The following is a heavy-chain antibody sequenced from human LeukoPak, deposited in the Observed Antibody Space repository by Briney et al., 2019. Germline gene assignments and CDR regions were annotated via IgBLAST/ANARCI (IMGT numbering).Heavy chain of an antibody. Sequence: SETLSLTCAVSGYSISSGYYLDWIRQPPGKGLEWIGTISHSGGTYYNPSLRSRVTISVDTSKNQFSLKLCSMTAADTAVYYCARNYGGLDYFDSWGQGTLVTVSS. CDR2: ISHSGGT. J-gene: IGHJ4*02. D-gene: IGHD1-7*01. CDR1: GYSISSGYY. CDR3: ARNYGGLDYFDS. V-gene: IGHV4-38-2*01.